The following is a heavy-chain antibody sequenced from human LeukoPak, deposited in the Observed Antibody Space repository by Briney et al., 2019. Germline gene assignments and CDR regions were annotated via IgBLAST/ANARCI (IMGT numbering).Heavy chain of an antibody. CDR1: GFTFSSYG. Sequence: PGGSLRLSCAASGFTFSSYGMHWVRLAPGKGLEWVAVIWYDGSNKHYADSVKGRFTISRDNSKNTLYLQMNSLRAEDTAVYYCAKDYSSGWYPIDYWGQGTLVTVSS. J-gene: IGHJ4*02. V-gene: IGHV3-33*06. D-gene: IGHD6-19*01. CDR2: IWYDGSNK. CDR3: AKDYSSGWYPIDY.